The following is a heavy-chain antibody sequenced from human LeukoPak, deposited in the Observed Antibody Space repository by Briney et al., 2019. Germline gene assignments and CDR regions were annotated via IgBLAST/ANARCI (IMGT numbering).Heavy chain of an antibody. CDR1: GGSIRSRSNY. J-gene: IGHJ3*02. CDR2: IYYTGYT. V-gene: IGHV4-39*07. D-gene: IGHD5-24*01. Sequence: SETLSLTCTVPGGSIRSRSNYWGWTRQPPGTGLEWIESIYYTGYTFYNPSLKSRVTISVDTSKKQFSLKLSSVTAADTAVYYCARVKGEMATIRRAFDIWGQGTMVTVSS. CDR3: ARVKGEMATIRRAFDI.